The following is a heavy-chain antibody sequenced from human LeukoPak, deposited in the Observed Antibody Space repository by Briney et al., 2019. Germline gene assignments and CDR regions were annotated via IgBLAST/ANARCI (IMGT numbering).Heavy chain of an antibody. CDR1: GFTFSNFE. D-gene: IGHD6-13*01. CDR3: AREGPYSSSWYVWYFDY. Sequence: GGSLRLSCAASGFTFSNFEMNWFRQAPGKGLEWVSYISTSGSTIYYADSVRGRFTISRDNAKSSLYLQMNSLRAEDTAVYYCAREGPYSSSWYVWYFDYWGQGTLATVSS. V-gene: IGHV3-48*03. J-gene: IGHJ4*02. CDR2: ISTSGSTI.